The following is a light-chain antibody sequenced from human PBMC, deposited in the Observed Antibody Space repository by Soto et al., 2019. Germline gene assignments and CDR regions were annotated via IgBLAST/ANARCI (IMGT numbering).Light chain of an antibody. CDR3: QHSYSTPNT. Sequence: DIQMIQSPSSLSAYVGDRVTITCRASQSISSYLNWYQQKPGKAPKLLIYAASSLQSGVPSRISGSGSGTDFTLTISSLQPEDFATYYCQHSYSTPNTFGQGTKLEIK. J-gene: IGKJ2*01. CDR2: AAS. V-gene: IGKV1-39*01. CDR1: QSISSY.